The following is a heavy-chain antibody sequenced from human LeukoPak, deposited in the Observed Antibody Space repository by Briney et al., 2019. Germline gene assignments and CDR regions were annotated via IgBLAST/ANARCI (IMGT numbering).Heavy chain of an antibody. D-gene: IGHD6-19*01. J-gene: IGHJ5*02. CDR2: IRYDGSNK. V-gene: IGHV3-30*02. CDR1: GFTFSSYG. CDR3: AKDRHSSRLAGPGYSSGWLTDGFDP. Sequence: PGGSLRLSCAASGFTFSSYGMHWVRQAPGKGLEWVAFIRYDGSNKYYADSVKGRFTISRDNSKNSLYLQMNSLRTEDTALYYCAKDRHSSRLAGPGYSSGWLTDGFDPWGQGTLVTVSS.